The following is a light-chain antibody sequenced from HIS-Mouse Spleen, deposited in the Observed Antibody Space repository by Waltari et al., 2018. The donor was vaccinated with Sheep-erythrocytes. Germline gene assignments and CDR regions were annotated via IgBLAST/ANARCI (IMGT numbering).Light chain of an antibody. J-gene: IGLJ3*02. V-gene: IGLV2-23*01. Sequence: QSALTQPASVSGSPGQSITISCTGTSSDVGSYTLVSWYQQHLGKAPKLMIYEGSKRPSGVSNRFSGSKSGNTASLTISGLQAEDEADYYCCSYAGSSTPWVFGGGTKLTVL. CDR2: EGS. CDR3: CSYAGSSTPWV. CDR1: SSDVGSYTL.